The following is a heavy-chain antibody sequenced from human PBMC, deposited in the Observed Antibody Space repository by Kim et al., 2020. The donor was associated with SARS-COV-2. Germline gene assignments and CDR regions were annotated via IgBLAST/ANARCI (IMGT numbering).Heavy chain of an antibody. D-gene: IGHD3-10*01. J-gene: IGHJ4*02. CDR3: VRGRATLPSTFDN. CDR1: GFTLSGYW. CDR2: IDSNGGRT. Sequence: GGSLRLSCAASGFTLSGYWMHWVRQVPGKGLVWVSRIDSNGGRTDYVEPVKGRFTISRDNAKSILYLHMSSLRAEDMAVYYCVRGRATLPSTFDNWGQGTLVTVSS. V-gene: IGHV3-74*01.